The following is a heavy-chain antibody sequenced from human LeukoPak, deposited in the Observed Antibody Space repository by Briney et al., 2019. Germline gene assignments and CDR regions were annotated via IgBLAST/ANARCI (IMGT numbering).Heavy chain of an antibody. D-gene: IGHD5-24*01. CDR1: GGSISSSIYY. Sequence: PSETLSLTCTVSGGSISSSIYYWGWIRRPPGKGLEWIGSIYYSGSTYYNPALKSRVTISLDTSKNQFSLKLSSVTAADTAVYYCARHGLEDWLQSHFDYWGQGTLLSVFS. CDR3: ARHGLEDWLQSHFDY. V-gene: IGHV4-39*01. CDR2: IYYSGST. J-gene: IGHJ4*02.